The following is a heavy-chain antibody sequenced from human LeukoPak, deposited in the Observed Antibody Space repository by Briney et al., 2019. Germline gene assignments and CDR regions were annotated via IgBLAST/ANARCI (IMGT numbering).Heavy chain of an antibody. J-gene: IGHJ6*03. CDR1: GYTFTGYY. CDR3: ARRGGKNYGDYLLYYYYMDV. Sequence: GASVQVSCKASGYTFTGYYMHWVRQAPGQGLEWMGWINPNSGGTNYAQKFQGRVTMTRDTSISTAYMELSRLRSDDTAVYYCARRGGKNYGDYLLYYYYMDVWGKGTTVTVSS. V-gene: IGHV1-2*02. D-gene: IGHD4-17*01. CDR2: INPNSGGT.